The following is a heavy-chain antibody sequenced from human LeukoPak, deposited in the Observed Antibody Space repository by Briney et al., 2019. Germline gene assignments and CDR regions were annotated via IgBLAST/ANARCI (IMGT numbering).Heavy chain of an antibody. CDR3: ARDSDDSSGYYYAGYDV. V-gene: IGHV4-4*07. CDR2: IYTSGNT. Sequence: TSETLSLTCTVSGGSISSYYWSWIRQPAGKGLEWIGRIYTSGNTNYSPSLESRVTMSVDTPQNQFSLKLSSVTAADTAVYYCARDSDDSSGYYYAGYDVWGKGTTVTVSS. D-gene: IGHD3-22*01. J-gene: IGHJ6*04. CDR1: GGSISSYY.